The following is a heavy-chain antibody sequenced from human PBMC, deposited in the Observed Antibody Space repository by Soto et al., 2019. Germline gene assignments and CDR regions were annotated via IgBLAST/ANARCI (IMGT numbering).Heavy chain of an antibody. Sequence: ETLSLTCTVSGGSVSSGSYYWSWIRQPPGKGLEWIRYIYYSGSTKYNPSFKSRVTISVDTSKNQFSLNLSSVTAADTAVYYCTRGYSTSWDRPYGMDVWGQGTPVTVSS. CDR2: IYYSGST. CDR3: TRGYSTSWDRPYGMDV. CDR1: GGSVSSGSYY. J-gene: IGHJ6*02. D-gene: IGHD6-13*01. V-gene: IGHV4-61*01.